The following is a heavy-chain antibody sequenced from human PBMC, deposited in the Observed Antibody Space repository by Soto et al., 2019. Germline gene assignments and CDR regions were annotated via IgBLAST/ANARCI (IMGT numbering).Heavy chain of an antibody. V-gene: IGHV3-23*01. D-gene: IGHD3-22*01. CDR3: ARFAANYYDSSGYYHY. CDR2: VSLTGDRT. J-gene: IGHJ4*02. CDR1: RFDFSSYE. Sequence: WSLSLSCVASRFDFSSYEMSWVRQAAGKGLEWVSRVSLTGDRTNYAGSVKGRFTVSRDNFKNALYLEMDSLRPDDTAIYYCARFAANYYDSSGYYHYWGQGTLVTVSS.